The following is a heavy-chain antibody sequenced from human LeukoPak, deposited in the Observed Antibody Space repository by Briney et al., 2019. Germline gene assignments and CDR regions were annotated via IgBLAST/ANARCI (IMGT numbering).Heavy chain of an antibody. J-gene: IGHJ3*01. CDR1: GFTFSSYA. CDR2: ISYDGSNK. V-gene: IGHV3-30-3*01. Sequence: GGSLRLSCAASGFTFSSYAMHWVRQAPGKGLEWVAVISYDGSNKYYADSVKGRFTISRDNSKNTLYLQMNSLRAEDTAVYYCAKDLHYYGNDWGQGTMVTVSS. D-gene: IGHD3-10*01. CDR3: AKDLHYYGND.